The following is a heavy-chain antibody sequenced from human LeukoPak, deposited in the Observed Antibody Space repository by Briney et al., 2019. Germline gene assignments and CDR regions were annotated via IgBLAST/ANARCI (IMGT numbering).Heavy chain of an antibody. CDR3: AKVWAGYYFDY. J-gene: IGHJ4*02. CDR1: GFTFSTYA. CDR2: ISGSGGST. Sequence: GVSLRLSCAASGFTFSTYAMSWVRQSPGKGLEWVSAISGSGGSTYYADSVKGRFTISRDNSKNTLYLQMNSLRAEDTAVYYCAKVWAGYYFDYWGQGTLVTVSS. V-gene: IGHV3-23*01. D-gene: IGHD3/OR15-3a*01.